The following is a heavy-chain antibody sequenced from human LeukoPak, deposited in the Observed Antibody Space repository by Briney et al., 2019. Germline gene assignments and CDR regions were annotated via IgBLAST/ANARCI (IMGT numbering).Heavy chain of an antibody. CDR3: AKGLLDLDY. CDR1: GFTFSSYA. Sequence: PGGSLRLSFAASGFTFSSYAMSWVRQAPGKGLEWVSAISGTGGSTYYADSVKGRFSISRDNSKITMYLQMNSLRAEDTAVYYCAKGLLDLDYWGQGTLVTVSS. CDR2: ISGTGGST. V-gene: IGHV3-23*01. D-gene: IGHD1-1*01. J-gene: IGHJ4*02.